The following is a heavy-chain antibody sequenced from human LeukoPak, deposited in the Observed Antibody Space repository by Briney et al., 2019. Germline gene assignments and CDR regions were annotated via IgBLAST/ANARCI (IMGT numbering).Heavy chain of an antibody. Sequence: PGGSPRLSCAASAFTFSTYWMNWVRQAPGKGLEWVANIKEDGSEKYYVDSVKGRFTISRDNAKKSLYLQMNSLRAEDTAVYYCARVSGQQVAHYYYFYGMDVWGQGTTVTVSS. CDR3: ARVSGQQVAHYYYFYGMDV. J-gene: IGHJ6*02. CDR2: IKEDGSEK. D-gene: IGHD6-13*01. CDR1: AFTFSTYW. V-gene: IGHV3-7*01.